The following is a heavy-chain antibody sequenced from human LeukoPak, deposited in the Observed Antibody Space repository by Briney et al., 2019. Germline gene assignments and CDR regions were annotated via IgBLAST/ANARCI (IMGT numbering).Heavy chain of an antibody. CDR2: IKQDGSEK. CDR1: GFTFSSYG. J-gene: IGHJ3*02. D-gene: IGHD1-7*01. Sequence: PGGSLRLSCAASGFTFSSYGMHWVRQAPGKGLEWVANIKQDGSEKYYVDSVKGRFTISRDNAKNSLYLQMNSLRAEDTAVHYCARDKPDPYNWNYVIFSAFDIWGQGTMVTVSS. CDR3: ARDKPDPYNWNYVIFSAFDI. V-gene: IGHV3-7*01.